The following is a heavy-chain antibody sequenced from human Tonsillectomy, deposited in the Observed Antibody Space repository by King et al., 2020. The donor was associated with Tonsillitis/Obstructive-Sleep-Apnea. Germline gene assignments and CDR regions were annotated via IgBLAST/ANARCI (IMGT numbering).Heavy chain of an antibody. CDR1: GGTFSSYA. CDR2: IIPIFGTA. V-gene: IGHV1-69*01. CDR3: AGDRIAAAQSSYFDY. Sequence: VQLVESGAEVKKPGSSVKVSCKASGGTFSSYAISWVRQAPGQRLEWMGGIIPIFGTANYAQKFQGRVTITADESTSTAYMELSSLRSEDTAVYYCAGDRIAAAQSSYFDYWGQGTLVTVSS. J-gene: IGHJ4*02. D-gene: IGHD6-13*01.